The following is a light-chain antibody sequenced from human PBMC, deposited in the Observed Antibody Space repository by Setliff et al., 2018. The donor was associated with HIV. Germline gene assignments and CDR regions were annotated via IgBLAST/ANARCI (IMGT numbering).Light chain of an antibody. J-gene: IGLJ1*01. V-gene: IGLV2-14*01. CDR3: SSYTSTTLYV. CDR2: DVS. Sequence: QSALTQPASVSGSPGQSITISCTGTSSDVGGYNHVSWYQQHPGKAPKVMIYDVSNRPSGVSNRFSGSKSGNTASLTISGLQAEDEADYYCSSYTSTTLYVFGTGTKVTVL. CDR1: SSDVGGYNH.